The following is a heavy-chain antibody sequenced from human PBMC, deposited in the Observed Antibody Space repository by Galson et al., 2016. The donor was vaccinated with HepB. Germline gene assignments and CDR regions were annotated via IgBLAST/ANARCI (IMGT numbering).Heavy chain of an antibody. Sequence: SLRLSCAASGFTFSDYSMSWIRQAPGQGLEWVSYISSSSSYTNSADSLKGRFTISRDDAKNSLYLQVNSLRADDTDVYYCARGTVAGSLDYWGQGTLVIVSA. CDR2: ISSSSSYT. CDR3: ARGTVAGSLDY. V-gene: IGHV3-11*06. CDR1: GFTFSDYS. J-gene: IGHJ4*02. D-gene: IGHD6-19*01.